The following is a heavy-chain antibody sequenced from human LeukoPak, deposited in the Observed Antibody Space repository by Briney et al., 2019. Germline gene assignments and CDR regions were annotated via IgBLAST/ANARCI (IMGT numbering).Heavy chain of an antibody. CDR2: IYYSGST. CDR1: RGYIRSYY. Sequence: SETLSLTCPVPRGYIRSYYWSWIRPPPGKGLEWIGYIYYSGSTNYNPSLKSRVTISVDTSKNQFSLKLSSETAADTAEYYCARRPQLIAVAGTGWFDPWGQGTLVTVSS. CDR3: ARRPQLIAVAGTGWFDP. J-gene: IGHJ5*02. D-gene: IGHD6-19*01. V-gene: IGHV4-59*08.